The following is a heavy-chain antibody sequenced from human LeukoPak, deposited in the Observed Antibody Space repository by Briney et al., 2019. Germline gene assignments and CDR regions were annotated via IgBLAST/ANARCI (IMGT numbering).Heavy chain of an antibody. CDR3: ARFGRAIFGVVTRAYFDY. CDR2: IYPGDSDT. V-gene: IGHV5-51*01. CDR1: GYSFTSYW. J-gene: IGHJ4*02. Sequence: GESLKISCKGSGYSFTSYWIGWVRQMPGKGLEWMGIIYPGDSDTRYSPSFQGQVTISADKSISTAYLQWSSLKASDTAMYYCARFGRAIFGVVTRAYFDYWGQGTLVTVSS. D-gene: IGHD3-3*01.